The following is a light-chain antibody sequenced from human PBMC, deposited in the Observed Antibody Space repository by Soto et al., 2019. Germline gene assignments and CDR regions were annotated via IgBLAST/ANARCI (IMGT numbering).Light chain of an antibody. CDR3: ISYTSTSTLV. J-gene: IGLJ1*01. V-gene: IGLV2-14*01. CDR1: SSDIGSYSY. CDR2: EVN. Sequence: QSALTQPASVSGSPGQSITISCTGTSSDIGSYSYVSWYQQHPGKAPKLKIYEVNNWPSGISDRFSGSKSGNTASLTISGLQAEDEADYYCISYTSTSTLVFGTGTKVTVL.